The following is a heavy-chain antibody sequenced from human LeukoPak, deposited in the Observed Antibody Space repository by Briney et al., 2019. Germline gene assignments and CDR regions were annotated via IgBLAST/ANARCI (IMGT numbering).Heavy chain of an antibody. CDR3: ARVKYCSGGSCYGTLDY. J-gene: IGHJ4*02. CDR2: ISAYNGNT. CDR1: GYTFTSYG. V-gene: IGHV1-18*01. D-gene: IGHD2-15*01. Sequence: GASVKVSCKASGYTFTSYGISWVRQAPGQGLEWMGWISAYNGNTNYAQKLQGRVTMTTDTPTSTAYMELRSLRSDDTAVYYCARVKYCSGGSCYGTLDYWGQGTLVTVSS.